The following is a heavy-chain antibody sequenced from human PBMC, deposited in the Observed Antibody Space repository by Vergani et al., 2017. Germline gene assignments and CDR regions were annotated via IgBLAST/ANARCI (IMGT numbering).Heavy chain of an antibody. CDR2: ISNDGGNK. Sequence: QVQLVESGGNVVQSGTSLRLSCAASGFSFGSYGMHWVRQSPGKGLEWVAVISNDGGNKYYADSVKGRFTIYKDNAKNSLYLQMNSLRAEDTAVYYCARKPYGSGHGMDVWGQGTTVTVSS. V-gene: IGHV3-30*03. CDR1: GFSFGSYG. D-gene: IGHD3-10*01. CDR3: ARKPYGSGHGMDV. J-gene: IGHJ6*02.